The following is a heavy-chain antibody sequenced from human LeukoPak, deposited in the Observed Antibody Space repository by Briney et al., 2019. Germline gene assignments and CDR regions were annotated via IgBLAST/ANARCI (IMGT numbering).Heavy chain of an antibody. CDR1: GFTFSNAW. CDR3: TTSGVYYYDSSGYQY. V-gene: IGHV3-15*01. D-gene: IGHD3-22*01. J-gene: IGHJ4*02. Sequence: GGSLRLSCAASGFTFSNAWMSWVRQAPGKGLEWVGRIKSNTDGGTTDYAAPVKGRFTISRDDSKNTLYLQMNSLKTEDTAVYYCTTSGVYYYDSSGYQYWGQGTLVTVSS. CDR2: IKSNTDGGTT.